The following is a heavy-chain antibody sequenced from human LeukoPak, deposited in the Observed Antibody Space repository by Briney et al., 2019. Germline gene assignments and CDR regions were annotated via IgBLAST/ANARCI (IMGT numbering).Heavy chain of an antibody. J-gene: IGHJ4*02. CDR2: ISTSGSTI. V-gene: IGHV3-48*04. CDR3: ARGGNVAAAHLDY. D-gene: IGHD6-13*01. Sequence: PGGSLRLSCAASGFTFSSYWMSWVRQAPGKGLEWVSYISTSGSTIYYADSVKSRFAISRDNAKNSVFLQMNSVRADDTAVYHCARGGNVAAAHLDYWGQGTLVTVSS. CDR1: GFTFSSYW.